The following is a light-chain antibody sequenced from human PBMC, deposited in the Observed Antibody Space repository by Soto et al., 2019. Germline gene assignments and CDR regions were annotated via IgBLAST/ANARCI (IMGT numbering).Light chain of an antibody. J-gene: IGKJ1*01. V-gene: IGKV3-20*01. CDR2: GAS. Sequence: EIVWTQSPGTLSLSPGERATLSCRASQSVSSSYLAWYHQKPGQAPRLLIYGASSRSTGIPDRFNGSGSGTHFTLTISRLEPEALAVYYCQQYCSSLTWTFGQGTKVEIK. CDR3: QQYCSSLTWT. CDR1: QSVSSSY.